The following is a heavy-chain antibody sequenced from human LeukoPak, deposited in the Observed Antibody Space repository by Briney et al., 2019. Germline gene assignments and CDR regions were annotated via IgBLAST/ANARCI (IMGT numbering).Heavy chain of an antibody. D-gene: IGHD3-10*01. J-gene: IGHJ5*02. CDR2: IYTSGST. CDR3: AREQTTMVRGVIISWFDP. V-gene: IGHV4-4*07. Sequence: SETLSLTCTVSGGSISSYYWSWIRQPAGKGLEWIGRIYTSGSTNYNPSLKSRVTMSVDTSKNQFSLKLSSVTAADTAVYYCAREQTTMVRGVIISWFDPWGQGTLVTVSS. CDR1: GGSISSYY.